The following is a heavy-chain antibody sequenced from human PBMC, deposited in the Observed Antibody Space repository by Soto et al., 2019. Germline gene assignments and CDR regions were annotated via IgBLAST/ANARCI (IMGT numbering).Heavy chain of an antibody. CDR2: ISSSSGYT. Sequence: QVQLVESGGGLVKPGGSLRLSCVASGFTFNDYYMSWIRQAPGKGLEWVSYISSSSGYTNYADSVKGRFTIYSDNARNSLYLQMNSLRAEDTAVYYCARGGTTVTDFWAQGTLVTVSS. D-gene: IGHD4-17*01. CDR1: GFTFNDYY. V-gene: IGHV3-11*06. CDR3: ARGGTTVTDF. J-gene: IGHJ4*02.